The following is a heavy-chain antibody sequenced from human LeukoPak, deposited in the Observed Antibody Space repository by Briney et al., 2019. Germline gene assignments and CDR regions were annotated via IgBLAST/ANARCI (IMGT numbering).Heavy chain of an antibody. V-gene: IGHV3-30*18. CDR2: ISYDGSNK. CDR1: GFTFSSYG. CDR3: AKNRGLPL. Sequence: PGGSLRLSCAASGFTFSSYGMHWVRQAPGKGLEWVAVISYDGSNKYYADPVKGRFTISRDNSKNTLYLQMNSLRAEDTAVYYCAKNRGLPLWGQGTLVTVSS. J-gene: IGHJ4*02.